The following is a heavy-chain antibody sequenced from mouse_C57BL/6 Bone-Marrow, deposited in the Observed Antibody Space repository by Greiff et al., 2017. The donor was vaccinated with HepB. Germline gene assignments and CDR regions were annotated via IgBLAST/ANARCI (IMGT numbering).Heavy chain of an antibody. CDR1: GYTFTSYW. J-gene: IGHJ1*03. CDR3: ARWDYYGSSFYWYFDV. CDR2: IYPGSGST. Sequence: VQLQQPGAELVKPGASVKMSCKASGYTFTSYWITWVKQRPGQGLEWIGDIYPGSGSTNYNEKFKSKATLTVDTSSSTAYMQLSSLTSEDSAVYYCARWDYYGSSFYWYFDVWGTGTTVTVSS. V-gene: IGHV1-55*01. D-gene: IGHD1-1*01.